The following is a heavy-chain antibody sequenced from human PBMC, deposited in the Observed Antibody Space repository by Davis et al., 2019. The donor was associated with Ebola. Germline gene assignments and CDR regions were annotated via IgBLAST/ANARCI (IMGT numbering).Heavy chain of an antibody. CDR3: AALLVPQIHHGTFHY. CDR2: IFHTGRT. D-gene: IGHD1-14*01. Sequence: PGGSLRLSCAVYGGSFSGYYWIWIRQSPGKGLEWIGEIFHTGRTNYNPSLKSRVSISLDTSKNQFFLRLNSVTAADTAVYFVAALLVPQIHHGTFHYWGQGALVTVSS. CDR1: GGSFSGYY. J-gene: IGHJ4*02. V-gene: IGHV4-34*12.